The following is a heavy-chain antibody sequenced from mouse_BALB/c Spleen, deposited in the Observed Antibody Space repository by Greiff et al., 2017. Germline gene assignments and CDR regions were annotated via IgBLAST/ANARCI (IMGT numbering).Heavy chain of an antibody. CDR1: GFNIKDYY. Sequence: VQLMQSGAELVKPGASVKLSCTASGFNIKDYYMHWVKQRPEQGLEWLGWLDPENGNTIYDPKFQGKASITADTSSNTAYLQLSSLTSEDTAVYYCARGGFAYWGQGTLVTVSA. V-gene: IGHV14-1*02. J-gene: IGHJ3*01. CDR2: LDPENGNT. CDR3: ARGGFAY.